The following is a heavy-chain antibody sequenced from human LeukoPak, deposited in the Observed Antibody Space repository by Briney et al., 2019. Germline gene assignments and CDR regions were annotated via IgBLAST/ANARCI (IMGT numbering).Heavy chain of an antibody. D-gene: IGHD1-26*01. J-gene: IGHJ4*02. CDR1: GGTFSSYA. CDR3: ASLRERTGGSYDRLDY. V-gene: IGHV1-69*13. Sequence: ASVKVYCKASGGTFSSYAISWVRQAPGQGLEWMGGIIPIFGTANYAQKFQGRVTITADESTSTAYMELSSLRSEDTAVYYCASLRERTGGSYDRLDYWGQGTLVTVSS. CDR2: IIPIFGTA.